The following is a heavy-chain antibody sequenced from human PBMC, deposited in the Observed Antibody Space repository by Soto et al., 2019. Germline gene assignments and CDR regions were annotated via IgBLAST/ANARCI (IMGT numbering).Heavy chain of an antibody. CDR3: ARGDGYNLDA. CDR1: GFTFSSYG. CDR2: IWYDGSNK. D-gene: IGHD5-12*01. Sequence: QVQLVESGGGVVQPGRSLRLSCAASGFTFSSYGMHWVRQAPGKGLEWVAVIWYDGSNKYYADSVKGRFTISRDNSKNALYLQMNGLRAEGTAVYYCARGDGYNLDAWGQGTLVTVSS. J-gene: IGHJ5*02. V-gene: IGHV3-33*01.